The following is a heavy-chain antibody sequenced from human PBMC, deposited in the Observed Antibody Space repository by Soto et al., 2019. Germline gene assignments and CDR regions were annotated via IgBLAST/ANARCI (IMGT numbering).Heavy chain of an antibody. CDR1: GGSISSYY. CDR2: IYYSGST. Sequence: SETLSLTCTVSGGSISSYYWSWIRQPPGKGLEWIGYIYYSGSTNYNPSLKSRVTISVDTSKNQFSLKLSSVTAADTAVYYCARGERHLYSSSPRGFDPWGQGTLVTVSS. D-gene: IGHD6-13*01. CDR3: ARGERHLYSSSPRGFDP. V-gene: IGHV4-59*01. J-gene: IGHJ5*02.